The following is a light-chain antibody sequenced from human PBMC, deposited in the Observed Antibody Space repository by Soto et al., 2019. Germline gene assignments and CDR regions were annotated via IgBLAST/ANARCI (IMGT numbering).Light chain of an antibody. CDR2: EVS. CDR3: SSYTSSSPHVV. J-gene: IGLJ2*01. Sequence: QSVLTQPASVSGSPGQSITISCTGTSSDVGGYNYVSWYQQHSGKAPKLMIYEVSNRPSGVSNRFSGSKSGNTASLTISGLQAEDEADYYCSSYTSSSPHVVFGGGTQLTVL. V-gene: IGLV2-14*01. CDR1: SSDVGGYNY.